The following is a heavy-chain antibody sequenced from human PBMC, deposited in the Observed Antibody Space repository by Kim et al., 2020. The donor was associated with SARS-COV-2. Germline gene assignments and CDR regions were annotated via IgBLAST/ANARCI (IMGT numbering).Heavy chain of an antibody. J-gene: IGHJ4*02. Sequence: ASVKVSCKASGYTFTSYYMHWVRQAPGQGLEWMGIINPSGGSTSYAQKFQGRVTMTRDTSTSTVYMELSSLRSEDTAVYYCARNGPYGSGWYGTFDYWGQGTLVTVSS. D-gene: IGHD6-19*01. CDR3: ARNGPYGSGWYGTFDY. CDR1: GYTFTSYY. CDR2: INPSGGST. V-gene: IGHV1-46*01.